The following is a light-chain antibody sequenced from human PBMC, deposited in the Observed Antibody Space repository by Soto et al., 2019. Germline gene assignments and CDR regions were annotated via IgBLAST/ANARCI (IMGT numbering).Light chain of an antibody. CDR2: GAS. CDR1: QSVGSY. Sequence: EVVMTQSPATLSVSPGERATLSCRASQSVGSYLAWYQHKPGQAPRLLIYGASIRATGVPARFSGSGSGTEFTLTFSSLQSEDFAVYFCQQYDNLPPWTFGLGTTVEVK. J-gene: IGKJ1*01. V-gene: IGKV3-15*01. CDR3: QQYDNLPPWT.